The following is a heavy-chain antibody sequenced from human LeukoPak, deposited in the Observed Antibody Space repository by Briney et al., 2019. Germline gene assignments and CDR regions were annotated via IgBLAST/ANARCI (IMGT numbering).Heavy chain of an antibody. J-gene: IGHJ4*02. D-gene: IGHD5-24*01. CDR1: GFTFSSYS. CDR3: ARQMALVV. Sequence: GGSLRLSCAASGFTFSSYSMNWVRQAPGKGLEWVSYISSSSSTIYYADSVKGRFPISRDNAKNSLYLQMNSLRAEDTAVYYCARQMALVVWGQGTLVTVSS. V-gene: IGHV3-48*01. CDR2: ISSSSSTI.